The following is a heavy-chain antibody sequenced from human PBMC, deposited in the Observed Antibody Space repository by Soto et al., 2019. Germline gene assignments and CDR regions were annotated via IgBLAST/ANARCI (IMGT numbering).Heavy chain of an antibody. Sequence: TLSLTCTVSGGSISSGGYYWSWIRQHPGKGLEWIGYIYYSASTYYNPSLRGRVTISVDTSNNQFSLKLNSVTAADTAVYYCARDLTGYNWFDPWGQGTLVTVSS. CDR2: IYYSAST. CDR1: GGSISSGGYY. D-gene: IGHD1-20*01. V-gene: IGHV4-31*03. J-gene: IGHJ5*02. CDR3: ARDLTGYNWFDP.